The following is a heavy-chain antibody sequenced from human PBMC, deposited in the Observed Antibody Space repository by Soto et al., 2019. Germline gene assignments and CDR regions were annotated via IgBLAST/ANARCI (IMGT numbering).Heavy chain of an antibody. CDR3: ARGSRYYASGRGRYFDY. J-gene: IGHJ4*02. CDR1: VGSFSNYH. CDR2: INHSGCT. V-gene: IGHV4-34*01. Sequence: PPVLLSLTCAVFVGSFSNYHCSWFRQAPGKGLEWIGEINHSGCTNYKTSLKRRVTLSVDTSKNQFSLKLSSVTAADTAVYYCARGSRYYASGRGRYFDYWGPGTLVTVSS. D-gene: IGHD3-10*01.